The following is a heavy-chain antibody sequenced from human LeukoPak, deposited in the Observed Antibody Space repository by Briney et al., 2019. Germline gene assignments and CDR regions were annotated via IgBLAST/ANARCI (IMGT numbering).Heavy chain of an antibody. CDR1: GGTFSSYA. V-gene: IGHV1-3*01. CDR3: ARADIVVVPAAMAPHDAFDI. CDR2: INAGNGNT. J-gene: IGHJ3*02. D-gene: IGHD2-2*01. Sequence: GSSVKVSCKASGGTFSSYAMHWARQAPGQRLEWMGWINAGNGNTKYSQKFQGRVTITRDTSASTAYMELSSLRSEDTAVYYCARADIVVVPAAMAPHDAFDIWGQGTMVTVSS.